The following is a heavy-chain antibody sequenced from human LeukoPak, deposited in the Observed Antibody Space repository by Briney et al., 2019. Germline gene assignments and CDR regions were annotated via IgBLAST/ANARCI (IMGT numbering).Heavy chain of an antibody. CDR2: LYSGSDT. Sequence: PGGSLTLSCAASGFTVSTHYMNWVRQAPGKGLEWVSILYSGSDTYYADSVKGRFTISRDNSRNILFLHMNSLKAEDTAIYYCARVGDHFHWFLDLWGRGTLVAVSS. J-gene: IGHJ2*01. CDR1: GFTVSTHY. CDR3: ARVGDHFHWFLDL. D-gene: IGHD2-21*01. V-gene: IGHV3-53*01.